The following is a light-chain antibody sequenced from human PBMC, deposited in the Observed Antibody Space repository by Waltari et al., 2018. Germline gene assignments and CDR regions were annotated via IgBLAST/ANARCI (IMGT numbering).Light chain of an antibody. CDR1: ALPKHY. CDR3: QSSDSSGTYRGV. CDR2: KDI. J-gene: IGLJ3*02. V-gene: IGLV3-25*03. Sequence: SYVLTQPPSVSVSPGQTARITCSGDALPKHYAYWYQQKPGQAPVLVIYKDIERPAGIPERFSGSSSGTLVTLTISGGQAEDEADYYCQSSDSSGTYRGVFGGGTKLTVL.